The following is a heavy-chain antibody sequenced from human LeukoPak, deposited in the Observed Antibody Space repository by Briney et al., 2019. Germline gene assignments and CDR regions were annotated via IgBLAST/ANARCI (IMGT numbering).Heavy chain of an antibody. CDR2: IKQDGSEK. Sequence: GSLSLSCAASGFPFSSYWMSWVRQAPGEGLEWVANIKQDGSEKYYVDSVKGRFTISRDNAKNSLYLQMNSLRAEDTAVYYCARDAHGSGSYLLTRWGQGTLVTVSS. CDR3: ARDAHGSGSYLLTR. V-gene: IGHV3-7*01. CDR1: GFPFSSYW. D-gene: IGHD3-10*01. J-gene: IGHJ4*02.